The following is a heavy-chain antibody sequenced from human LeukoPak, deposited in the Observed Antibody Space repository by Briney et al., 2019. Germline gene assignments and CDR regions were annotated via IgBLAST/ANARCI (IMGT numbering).Heavy chain of an antibody. J-gene: IGHJ4*02. CDR3: ARDLRDSGSYPYFDY. D-gene: IGHD1-26*01. V-gene: IGHV3-30*03. Sequence: GGSLRLSCAASGFTFSSYGMSWVRQAPGKGLEWVAVISYDGSNKYYADSVKGRFTISRDNSKNTLYLQMNSLRAEDTAVYYCARDLRDSGSYPYFDYWGQGTLVTVSS. CDR2: ISYDGSNK. CDR1: GFTFSSYG.